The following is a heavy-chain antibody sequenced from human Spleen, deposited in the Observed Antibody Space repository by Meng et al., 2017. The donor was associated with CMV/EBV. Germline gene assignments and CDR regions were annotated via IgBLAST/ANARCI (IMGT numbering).Heavy chain of an antibody. V-gene: IGHV3-30-3*01. D-gene: IGHD5-24*01. CDR2: ISHEGSNR. CDR3: ARDGPDGDPQE. J-gene: IGHJ4*02. CDR1: GFIFSNKA. Sequence: LSCAASGFIFSNKAMHWVRQAPGKGLEWVAVISHEGSNRNYADSVMGRFTISRDNSKSTVYLQIHSLRIDDTAVYYCARDGPDGDPQEWGQGTLVTVSS.